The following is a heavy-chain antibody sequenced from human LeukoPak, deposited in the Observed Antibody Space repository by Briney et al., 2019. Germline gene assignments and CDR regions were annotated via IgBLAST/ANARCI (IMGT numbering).Heavy chain of an antibody. V-gene: IGHV3-23*01. CDR2: ISGSGGST. CDR3: ATDQRDYGDYEIEFDF. CDR1: GFTFSSYA. Sequence: GGSLRLSCAASGFTFSSYAMSWVRQAPGKGLEWVSAISGSGGSTYYADSVKGRFTISRDNSENTLYLQMNTLRAEDTALYYCATDQRDYGDYEIEFDFWGQGTLVTVSS. J-gene: IGHJ4*02. D-gene: IGHD4-17*01.